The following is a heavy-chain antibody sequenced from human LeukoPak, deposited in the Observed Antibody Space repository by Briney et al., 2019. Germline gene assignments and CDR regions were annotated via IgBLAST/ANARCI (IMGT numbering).Heavy chain of an antibody. CDR2: INHSGST. J-gene: IGHJ5*02. V-gene: IGHV4-34*01. CDR3: ARGKPVFGVVISQPQFFDP. Sequence: SETLSLTCAVYGGSFSGYYWSWIRQPPGKGLEWIGEINHSGSTNYNPSLKSRVTISVDTSKNQFSLKLSSVTAADTAVYYCARGKPVFGVVISQPQFFDPWGQGTLVTISS. CDR1: GGSFSGYY. D-gene: IGHD3-3*01.